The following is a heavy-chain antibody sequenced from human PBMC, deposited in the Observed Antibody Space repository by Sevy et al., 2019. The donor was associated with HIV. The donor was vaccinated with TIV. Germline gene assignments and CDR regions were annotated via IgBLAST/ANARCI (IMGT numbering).Heavy chain of an antibody. CDR2: ISGSGGST. V-gene: IGHV3-23*01. D-gene: IGHD3-10*01. CDR1: VFTFSSYA. J-gene: IGHJ4*02. Sequence: GGSLRLSCAASVFTFSSYAMSWVRQAPGKGLEWVSAISGSGGSTYYADSVKGRFTISRDNSKNTLYLQMNSLRAEDTAVYYCAKTMVRGVIMYYFDYWGQGTLVTVSS. CDR3: AKTMVRGVIMYYFDY.